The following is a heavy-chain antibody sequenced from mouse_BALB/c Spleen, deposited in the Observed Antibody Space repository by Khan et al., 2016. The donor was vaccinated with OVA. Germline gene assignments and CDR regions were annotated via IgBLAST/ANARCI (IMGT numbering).Heavy chain of an antibody. J-gene: IGHJ3*01. CDR2: IDPFNGGS. D-gene: IGHD1-1*01. V-gene: IGHV1S135*01. CDR1: GYSFSTYY. CDR3: ARHGSTSWFAY. Sequence: VQLQQSGPELMRPGASVKISCKASGYSFSTYYIHWVTRSHGKTLEWIGYIDPFNGGSTYNQKFKGKATLTVDKSSSTAYMHLTSLTSEDSAVSSCARHGSTSWFAYWGQGTLVTVSA.